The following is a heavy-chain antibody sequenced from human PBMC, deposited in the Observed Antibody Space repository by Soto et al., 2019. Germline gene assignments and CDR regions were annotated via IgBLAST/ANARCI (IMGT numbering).Heavy chain of an antibody. CDR2: IWYDGSNK. Sequence: QVQLVESGGGVVQPGRSLRLSCAASGFTFSSYGMHWVRQAPGKGLEWVAVIWYDGSNKYYADSVKGRFTISRDNSKNTLYLQMNSLRAEDTAVYYCAREGSHWLASFFDYWGQGTLVTVSS. J-gene: IGHJ4*02. CDR3: AREGSHWLASFFDY. CDR1: GFTFSSYG. V-gene: IGHV3-33*01. D-gene: IGHD6-19*01.